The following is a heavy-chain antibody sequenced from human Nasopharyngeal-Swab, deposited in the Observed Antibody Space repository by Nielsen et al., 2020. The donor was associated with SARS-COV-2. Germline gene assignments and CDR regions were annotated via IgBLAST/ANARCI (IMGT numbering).Heavy chain of an antibody. CDR3: ARHPVGLDIVVVPAAVDY. J-gene: IGHJ4*02. D-gene: IGHD2-2*01. CDR2: INHSGST. CDR1: GYSISSGYY. V-gene: IGHV4-38-2*01. Sequence: SETLSLTCAVSGYSISSGYYWGWIRQPPGNGLEWIGSINHSGSTYYNPSLKSRVTISVDTSRNQFSLKLTSVTAADTAVYYCARHPVGLDIVVVPAAVDYWGQGTLVTVSS.